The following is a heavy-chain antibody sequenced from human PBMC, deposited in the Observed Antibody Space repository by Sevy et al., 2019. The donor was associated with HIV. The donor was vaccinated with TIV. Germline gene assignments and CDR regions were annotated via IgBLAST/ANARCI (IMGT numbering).Heavy chain of an antibody. CDR3: ATDDRDNSGYHFTY. CDR1: GFTFGNFA. V-gene: IGHV3-30-3*01. CDR2: TSYDGSSN. Sequence: GGSLRLSCAASGFTFGNFAMHWVRQAPGKGLEWVAITSYDGSSNYYADSVKGRFTISRDNSKHTLYLQMNSLTVEDTAVYYCATDDRDNSGYHFTYWGQGTLVTVSS. D-gene: IGHD3-22*01. J-gene: IGHJ4*02.